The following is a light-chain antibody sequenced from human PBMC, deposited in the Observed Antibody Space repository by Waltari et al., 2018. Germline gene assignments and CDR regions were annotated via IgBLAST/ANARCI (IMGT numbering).Light chain of an antibody. CDR3: QHYHQWPPYT. CDR1: QTISYN. V-gene: IGKV3-15*01. CDR2: GAS. Sequence: EIVLTQSPSTLSVSPGERAILSCRARQTISYNLAWYQQRPGQPTRLLIYGASARAAAIPVRFSGSGSGTEFTLTISGLQSEDFAVYYCQHYHQWPPYTFGQGTKVE. J-gene: IGKJ2*01.